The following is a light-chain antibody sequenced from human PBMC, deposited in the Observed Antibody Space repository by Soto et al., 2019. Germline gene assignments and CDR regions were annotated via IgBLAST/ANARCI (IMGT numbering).Light chain of an antibody. V-gene: IGKV3D-15*01. CDR1: QSVSGN. CDR2: GAS. Sequence: EIVMTQSPATLSVSPGERATLSSRASQSVSGNLAWYQQKPGQVPRLLIYGASTRATGIPARFSGSGSGTEFTLTISSLQSEDFAVYYCQQYNNWPFTFGPGTKVDIK. CDR3: QQYNNWPFT. J-gene: IGKJ3*01.